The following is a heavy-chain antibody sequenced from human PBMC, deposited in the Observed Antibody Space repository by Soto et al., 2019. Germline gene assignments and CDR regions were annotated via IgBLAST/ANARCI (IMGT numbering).Heavy chain of an antibody. CDR1: GFTFSDYG. J-gene: IGHJ6*02. CDR3: AKDKTSSTYDGLDV. V-gene: IGHV3-23*01. Sequence: EVQLLESGGGLIHPGGSLRLSCAGSGFTFSDYGMSWVLQAQGKGLEWVSGITWGGSAYYAESVRGRFIISRDSSKNTLYVQMNSLRAEDTAIYYCAKDKTSSTYDGLDVWGQGTPVTVSS. CDR2: ITWGGSA.